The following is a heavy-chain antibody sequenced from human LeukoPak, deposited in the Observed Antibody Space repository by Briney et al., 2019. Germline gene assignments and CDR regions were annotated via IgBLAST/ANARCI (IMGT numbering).Heavy chain of an antibody. CDR3: ARPWRGYS. CDR1: GFTFSNYG. D-gene: IGHD2-2*02. CDR2: IRDDGSMK. Sequence: GGSLRLSCAASGFTFSNYGMHWVRQAPGKGLEWVAFIRDDGSMKYYADSVKGRFTISRDNAKNSLYLQMNSLRAEDTAVYYCARPWRGYSWGQGTLVTVSS. J-gene: IGHJ4*02. V-gene: IGHV3-30*02.